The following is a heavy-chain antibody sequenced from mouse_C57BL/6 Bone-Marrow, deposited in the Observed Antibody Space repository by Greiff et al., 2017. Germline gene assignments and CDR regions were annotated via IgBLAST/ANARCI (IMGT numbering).Heavy chain of an antibody. Sequence: VQLQQSGPELVKPGASVKISCKASGYAFSSSWMNWVKQRPGKGLEWIGRIYPGDGDTNYNGKFKGKATLTADNSSSTAYMQLSSLTSEDSAVYFCARPIYYYGSTWFAYWGQGTLVTVSA. D-gene: IGHD1-1*01. V-gene: IGHV1-82*01. CDR2: IYPGDGDT. J-gene: IGHJ3*01. CDR1: GYAFSSSW. CDR3: ARPIYYYGSTWFAY.